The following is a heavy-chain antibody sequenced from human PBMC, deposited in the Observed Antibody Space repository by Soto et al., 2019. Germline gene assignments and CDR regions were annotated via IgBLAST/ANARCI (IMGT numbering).Heavy chain of an antibody. Sequence: PGGSLRLSCSASGFTFRNFARHWVRLAPGKGLEYVAVIDDTGINTYYADSVKGRFTISRDNSKNTLYLRMSSVRVEDTAVYYCASDLLTARSYWGQGTPVTVS. CDR3: ASDLLTARSY. CDR2: IDDTGINT. J-gene: IGHJ4*02. V-gene: IGHV3-64D*08. D-gene: IGHD3-9*01. CDR1: GFTFRNFA.